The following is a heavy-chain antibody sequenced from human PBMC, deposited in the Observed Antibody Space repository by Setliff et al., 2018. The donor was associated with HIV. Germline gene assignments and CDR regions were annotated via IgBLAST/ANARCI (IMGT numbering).Heavy chain of an antibody. CDR2: ISTYSDEA. V-gene: IGHV1-18*01. Sequence: ASVKVSCKPSGYTFTSYGPSWVRQAPGQGLEWMGWISTYSDEASYAENLQGRVTMTTDTSTSTAYMELRSLKFDDTAVYYCARGGSLCSGSSCYHDAFDLWGQGTMVTVSS. CDR3: ARGGSLCSGSSCYHDAFDL. CDR1: GYTFTSYG. D-gene: IGHD2-15*01. J-gene: IGHJ3*01.